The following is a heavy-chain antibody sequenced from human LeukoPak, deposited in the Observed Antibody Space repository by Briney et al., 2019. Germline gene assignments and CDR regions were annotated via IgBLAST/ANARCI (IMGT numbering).Heavy chain of an antibody. CDR3: ARQQLWSQRIDY. V-gene: IGHV6-1*01. CDR2: TYYRSKWYN. CDR1: GDSVSSNSAA. J-gene: IGHJ4*02. D-gene: IGHD5-18*01. Sequence: SQTLSLTCAISGDSVSSNSAAWNWIRQSPSRGLEWLGRTYYRSKWYNDYAVSVRSRMTINPDTSKNQFSLQLSSVTAADTAVYYCARQQLWSQRIDYWGQGTLVTVSS.